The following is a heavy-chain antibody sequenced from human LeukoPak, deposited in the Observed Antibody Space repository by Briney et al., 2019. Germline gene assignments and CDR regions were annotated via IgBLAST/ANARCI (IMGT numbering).Heavy chain of an antibody. CDR3: ARDGPSGYDYYYYYYMDV. Sequence: KASQTLSLTCTVSGGSISSGSYYWSWIRQPAGKGLEWIGRIYPSGSTNYNPSLKSRVTMSVDTSKNQFSLKLSSVTAADTAVYYCARDGPSGYDYYYYYYMDVWGKGTTVTISS. J-gene: IGHJ6*03. CDR1: GGSISSGSYY. V-gene: IGHV4-61*02. CDR2: IYPSGST. D-gene: IGHD5-12*01.